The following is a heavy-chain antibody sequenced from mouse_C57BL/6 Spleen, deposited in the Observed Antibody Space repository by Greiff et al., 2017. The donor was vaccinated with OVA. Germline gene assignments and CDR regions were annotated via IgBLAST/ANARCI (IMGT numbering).Heavy chain of an antibody. CDR1: GFNIKDDY. V-gene: IGHV14-4*01. CDR2: IDPENGDT. J-gene: IGHJ4*01. CDR3: TTEGSPYAMDY. Sequence: VQLQQSGAELVRPGASVKLSCTASGFNIKDDYMHWVKQRPEQGLEWIGWIDPENGDTEYASKFQGKATITADTSSNTAYLQLSSLTSEDTAVYYCTTEGSPYAMDYWGQGTSVTVSS.